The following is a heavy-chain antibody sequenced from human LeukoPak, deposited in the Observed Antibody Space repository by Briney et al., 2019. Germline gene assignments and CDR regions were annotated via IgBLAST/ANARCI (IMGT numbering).Heavy chain of an antibody. Sequence: SVKVSCKASGGTFSSYAISWVRQAPGQGLEWMGRIIPILGIANYTQKFQGRVTITADKSTSTAYMELSSLRSEGTAVYYCARDSGWLQFSRVFDYWGQGTLVTVSS. V-gene: IGHV1-69*04. CDR2: IIPILGIA. CDR1: GGTFSSYA. J-gene: IGHJ4*02. CDR3: ARDSGWLQFSRVFDY. D-gene: IGHD5-24*01.